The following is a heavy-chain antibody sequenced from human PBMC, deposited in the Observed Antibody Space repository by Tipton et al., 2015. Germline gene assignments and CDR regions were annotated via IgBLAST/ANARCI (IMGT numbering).Heavy chain of an antibody. Sequence: TLSLTCTVSGGSFSDYYWSWIRQSPGEGLEWIGYIYYSGSTNYNPSLKSRVTMSRDTSKTQFSLKMSSVTASDTAVYYCARARGRHGGLFDSWGQGILVTVSS. CDR2: IYYSGST. V-gene: IGHV4-59*01. CDR3: ARARGRHGGLFDS. CDR1: GGSFSDYY. J-gene: IGHJ4*02. D-gene: IGHD4-23*01.